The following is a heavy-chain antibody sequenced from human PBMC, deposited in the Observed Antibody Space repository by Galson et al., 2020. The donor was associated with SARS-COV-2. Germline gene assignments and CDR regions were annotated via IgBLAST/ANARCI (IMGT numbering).Heavy chain of an antibody. V-gene: IGHV3-7*01. CDR1: EFIFTRDSW. Sequence: GESLKISCVASEFIFTRDSWMTWIRQAPGQGLEWVAHIKGDDTGIHYVGSVEGRFTMSTDNTKKSVFLQMNSLRVDDTAVYYCATGIGWHFNLWGRGTLVSVSS. D-gene: IGHD2-15*01. CDR2: IKGDDTGI. CDR3: ATGIGWHFNL. J-gene: IGHJ2*01.